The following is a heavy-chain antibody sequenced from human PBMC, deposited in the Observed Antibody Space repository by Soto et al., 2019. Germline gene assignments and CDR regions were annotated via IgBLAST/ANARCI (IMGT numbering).Heavy chain of an antibody. J-gene: IGHJ4*02. CDR2: INAGNGNT. Sequence: QVHLVQSGAEVKKPGASVKVSCKASGYTFTDYAINWVRQAPGQRLEWMGWINAGNGNTKYSQKFQGRVTFTRDTSASTAYMELSSLGSADTAVYFCARGRWSTRNANYYLDFWGQGSLVTVSS. D-gene: IGHD2-15*01. V-gene: IGHV1-3*01. CDR1: GYTFTDYA. CDR3: ARGRWSTRNANYYLDF.